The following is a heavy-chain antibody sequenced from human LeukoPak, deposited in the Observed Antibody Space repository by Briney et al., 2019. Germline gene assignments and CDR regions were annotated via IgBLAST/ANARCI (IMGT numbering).Heavy chain of an antibody. CDR2: ITGSGTGT. D-gene: IGHD4-17*01. CDR3: ATARSAGLRLYYFNS. J-gene: IGHJ4*02. CDR1: GFTFRNYA. V-gene: IGHV3-23*01. Sequence: PGGSLRLSCAASGFTFRNYAMNWVRQAPGKGLEWVSIITGSGTGTYFAGSVKGRFTISRDNSKDMLYLQMNYLRAEDTAVYYCATARSAGLRLYYFNSWGQGTLVTVSS.